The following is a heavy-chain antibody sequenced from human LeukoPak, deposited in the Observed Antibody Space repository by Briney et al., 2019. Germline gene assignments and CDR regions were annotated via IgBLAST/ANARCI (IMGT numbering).Heavy chain of an antibody. D-gene: IGHD6-19*01. CDR3: AKDARRSDGWYFFDH. V-gene: IGHV3-23*01. J-gene: IGHJ4*02. CDR1: GFAFSGQA. CDR2: ISDSGDTT. Sequence: GGSLRLSCAASGFAFSGQAMGWVRQAPGKGLGWVSVISDSGDTTYYADSVKARFTISRDNSKNTLYLQMNSLRAEDTAIYYCAKDARRSDGWYFFDHWGQGALVTVSS.